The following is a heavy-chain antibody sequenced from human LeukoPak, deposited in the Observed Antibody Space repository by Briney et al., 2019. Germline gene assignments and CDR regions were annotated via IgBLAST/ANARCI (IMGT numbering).Heavy chain of an antibody. CDR2: SNPNSGDT. V-gene: IGHV1-2*02. CDR3: ARVSRWLGNFDS. D-gene: IGHD4-23*01. CDR1: GDTLSFHF. Sequence: ASVKLSCKAAGDTLSFHFLHWVRHAPGQGQGRMGWSNPNSGDTNYAQKFQGGINMTRDTSIITAFLELTSLKFDDTAVYFCARVSRWLGNFDSWGQGTLVTVSS. J-gene: IGHJ4*02.